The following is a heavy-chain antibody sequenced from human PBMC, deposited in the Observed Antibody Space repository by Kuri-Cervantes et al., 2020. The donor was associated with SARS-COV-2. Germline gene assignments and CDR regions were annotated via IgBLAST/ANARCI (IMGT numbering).Heavy chain of an antibody. Sequence: GEPLKISCEASGFTFVSHAMHWVRQAPGKGLEWVAVIWYDGSNKYYADSVKGRFTISRDNSKNTLYLQMNSLRAEDTAVYYCARDGVADYYYYYMDVWGKGTTVTVSS. CDR1: GFTFVSHA. J-gene: IGHJ6*03. D-gene: IGHD2-15*01. CDR3: ARDGVADYYYYYMDV. CDR2: IWYDGSNK. V-gene: IGHV3-33*08.